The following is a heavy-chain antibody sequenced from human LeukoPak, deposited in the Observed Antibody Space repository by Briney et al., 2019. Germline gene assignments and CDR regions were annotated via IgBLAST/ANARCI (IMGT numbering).Heavy chain of an antibody. Sequence: ASVKVSCKASGYTFTSCDINWVRQATGQGREWMGWMNPNSGNTGYAQKFQGRVTITRNTSISTAYMELSSLRSEDTAVYYCARGRITIFGVVIPYAFDIWGQGTMVTVSS. D-gene: IGHD3-3*01. V-gene: IGHV1-8*03. CDR1: GYTFTSCD. J-gene: IGHJ3*02. CDR3: ARGRITIFGVVIPYAFDI. CDR2: MNPNSGNT.